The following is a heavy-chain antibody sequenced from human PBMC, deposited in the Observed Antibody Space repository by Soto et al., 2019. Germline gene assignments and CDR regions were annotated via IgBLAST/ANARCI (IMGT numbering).Heavy chain of an antibody. CDR1: GFSLSTSGVG. V-gene: IGHV2-5*02. J-gene: IGHJ6*02. CDR2: IYWDHDS. Sequence: QITLKESGPTLVKPTQTLTLTCTFSGFSLSTSGVGVGWIRQPPGKALEWLALIYWDHDSRYSPSLKSRLTIHKAXSKNQVVLTVTKMDPVDTATYYCAHDLIGAYGMDVWGQGTTVTVSS. CDR3: AHDLIGAYGMDV. D-gene: IGHD3-3*01.